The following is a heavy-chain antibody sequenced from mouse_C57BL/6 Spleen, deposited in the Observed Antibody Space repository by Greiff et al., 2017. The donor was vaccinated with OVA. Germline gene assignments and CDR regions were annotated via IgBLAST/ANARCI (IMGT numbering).Heavy chain of an antibody. D-gene: IGHD1-1*01. CDR1: GYTFTSYW. J-gene: IGHJ4*01. CDR3: TRSTTLTAIDY. CDR2: IYPGNSDT. Sequence: VQLQQSGTVLARPGASVKMSCKTSGYTFTSYWMHWVKQRPGQGLEWIGAIYPGNSDTSYNQKLKGKAKMTAVTSASTAYMELSTPTTEDSAVYYCTRSTTLTAIDYWGRRPSVADCS. V-gene: IGHV1-5*01.